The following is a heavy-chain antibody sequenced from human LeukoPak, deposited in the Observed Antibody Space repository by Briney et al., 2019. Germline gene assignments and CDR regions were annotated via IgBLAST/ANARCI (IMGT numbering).Heavy chain of an antibody. V-gene: IGHV4-39*01. CDR1: GGSISSSSYY. CDR3: ARHFFEQQNDAFDI. CDR2: IYYSGST. D-gene: IGHD6-13*01. Sequence: PSETLSLTYTVSGGSISSSSYYWGWIRQPPGKGLEWIGSIYYSGSTYYNPSLKSRVTISVDTSKNQFSLKLSSVTAADTAVYYCARHFFEQQNDAFDIWGQGTMVTVSS. J-gene: IGHJ3*02.